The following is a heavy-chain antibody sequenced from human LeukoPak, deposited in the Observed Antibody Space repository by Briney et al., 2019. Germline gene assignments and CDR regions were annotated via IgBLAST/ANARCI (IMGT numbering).Heavy chain of an antibody. Sequence: ASVKVSCKASGYTFTSHGISWVRQAPGQGLEWMGWISAYNGNTNYAQKLQGRVTMTTDTSTSTAYMELRSLRSDDTAVYYCARDLYGSGSARRSEDYWGQGTLVTVSS. D-gene: IGHD3-10*01. CDR3: ARDLYGSGSARRSEDY. V-gene: IGHV1-18*01. CDR2: ISAYNGNT. J-gene: IGHJ4*02. CDR1: GYTFTSHG.